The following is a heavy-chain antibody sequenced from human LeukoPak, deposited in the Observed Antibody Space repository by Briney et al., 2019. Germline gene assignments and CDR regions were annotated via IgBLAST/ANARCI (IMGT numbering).Heavy chain of an antibody. V-gene: IGHV1-18*01. Sequence: ASVKVSCKASGYTFTSYGISWVRQAPGQGPEWMGWISAYNGNTNYAQKLQGRVTMTTDTSTSTAYMELRSLRSDDTAVYYCARCEIGHSSPWTAAGYYYYYMDVWGKGTTVTVSS. J-gene: IGHJ6*03. CDR2: ISAYNGNT. CDR1: GYTFTSYG. D-gene: IGHD6-13*01. CDR3: ARCEIGHSSPWTAAGYYYYYMDV.